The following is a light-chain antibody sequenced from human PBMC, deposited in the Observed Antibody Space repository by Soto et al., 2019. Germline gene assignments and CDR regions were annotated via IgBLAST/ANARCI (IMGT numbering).Light chain of an antibody. CDR1: QSIFYSSNNKNY. J-gene: IGKJ3*01. V-gene: IGKV4-1*01. CDR3: QQRSSWPFT. CDR2: WAS. Sequence: DIVMTQSPDSLAVSLGERATINCKSSQSIFYSSNNKNYLTWYQQKPGQPPKLLIYWASTRESGVPDRFSGSGSGTDFTLTISSLQAEDVAVYYCQQRSSWPFTFGPGTKVDIK.